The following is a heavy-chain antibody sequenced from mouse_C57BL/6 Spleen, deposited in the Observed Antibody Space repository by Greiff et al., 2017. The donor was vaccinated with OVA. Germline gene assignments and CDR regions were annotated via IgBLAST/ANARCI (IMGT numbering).Heavy chain of an antibody. Sequence: VQLKESGPGLVKPSQSLSLTCSVTGYSITSGYYWNWIRQFPGNKLEWMGYISYDGSNNYNPSLKNRISITRDTSKNQFFLKLNSVTTEDTATYYCARDITTVVPYYAMDYWGQGTSVTVSS. V-gene: IGHV3-6*01. CDR2: ISYDGSN. CDR1: GYSITSGYY. J-gene: IGHJ4*01. CDR3: ARDITTVVPYYAMDY. D-gene: IGHD1-1*01.